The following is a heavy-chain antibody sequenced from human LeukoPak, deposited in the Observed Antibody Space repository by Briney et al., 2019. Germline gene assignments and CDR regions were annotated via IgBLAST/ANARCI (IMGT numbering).Heavy chain of an antibody. D-gene: IGHD1-26*01. V-gene: IGHV3-21*06. CDR3: ARGLGGDAFDL. CDR2: ISSGSSYI. CDR1: GFTFSSYT. Sequence: GGSLRLSCAASGFTFSSYTMNWVRQAPGEGLEWVSFISSGSSYIYYADSVKGRFTISRDNSKNVMYLQMSSLRVEDTAVFYCARGLGGDAFDLWGQGTMVIVSS. J-gene: IGHJ3*01.